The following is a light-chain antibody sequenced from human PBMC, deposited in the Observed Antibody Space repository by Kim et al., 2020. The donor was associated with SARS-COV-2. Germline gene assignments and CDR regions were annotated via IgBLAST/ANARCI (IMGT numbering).Light chain of an antibody. J-gene: IGKJ1*01. CDR2: EAS. V-gene: IGKV1-5*03. CDR3: QQYNDYSQT. CDR1: QRISNW. Sequence: ACLGDRVTIPCRASQRISNWLAWYQQKPGKAPNLLISEASRLESGVPSRFSGRGSGTEFTLTISSLQPDDFATYYCQQYNDYSQTFGQGTKVDIK.